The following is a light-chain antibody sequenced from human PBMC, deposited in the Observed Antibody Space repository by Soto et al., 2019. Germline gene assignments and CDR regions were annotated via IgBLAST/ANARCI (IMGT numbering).Light chain of an antibody. V-gene: IGKV1-39*01. Sequence: DIQMTQSPSSLSASVGDRVTITCRASQSISSYLNWYQQKPGKAPKLLIYAASSLQSGVPSRFGGSGSGTDFTLTISSLQPEDFATYYCQQSETFGQGTKVDIK. CDR3: QQSET. CDR1: QSISSY. CDR2: AAS. J-gene: IGKJ1*01.